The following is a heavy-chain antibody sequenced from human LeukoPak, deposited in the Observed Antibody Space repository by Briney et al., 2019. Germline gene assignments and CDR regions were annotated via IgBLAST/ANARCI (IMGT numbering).Heavy chain of an antibody. D-gene: IGHD4-17*01. CDR2: IVTGDDT. Sequence: YPGGSLRLSCAASGFTFSTYDMHWVRQVTGKGLEWVSAIVTGDDTYYLGSVKGRFTISRDNAKNSLYLQMNSLRAEDTAVYYCARGGLRIDYWGQGTLVTVSS. V-gene: IGHV3-13*01. CDR3: ARGGLRIDY. CDR1: GFTFSTYD. J-gene: IGHJ4*02.